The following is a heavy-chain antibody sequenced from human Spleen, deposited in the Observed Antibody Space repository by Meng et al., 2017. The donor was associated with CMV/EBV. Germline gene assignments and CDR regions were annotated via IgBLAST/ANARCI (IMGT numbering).Heavy chain of an antibody. CDR1: GGSSSSYY. CDR3: ARETQEWNYGMDV. Sequence: GSLRLSCTVSGGSSSSYYWSWIRQPPGTGLEWIGNIHYTGSTNLNPSLKSRVTISVDTSKNQFSLRLTSVAAADTAVYSCARETQEWNYGMDVWGQGTTVTVSS. J-gene: IGHJ6*02. V-gene: IGHV4-59*01. CDR2: IHYTGST. D-gene: IGHD3-3*01.